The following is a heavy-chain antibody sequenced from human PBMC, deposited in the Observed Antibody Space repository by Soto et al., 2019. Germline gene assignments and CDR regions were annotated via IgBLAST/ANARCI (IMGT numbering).Heavy chain of an antibody. J-gene: IGHJ5*02. Sequence: QVQLVQSGAEVKKPGSSVKVSCKASGGTFSSYAISWVRQAPGQGLEWMGGIIPIFGTANYAPKFQGRVTITADESTSTAYMELSSLRSEDTAVYYGARGRWSSSWGYNWFDPWGQGTLVTVSS. CDR3: ARGRWSSSWGYNWFDP. CDR1: GGTFSSYA. CDR2: IIPIFGTA. V-gene: IGHV1-69*01. D-gene: IGHD6-13*01.